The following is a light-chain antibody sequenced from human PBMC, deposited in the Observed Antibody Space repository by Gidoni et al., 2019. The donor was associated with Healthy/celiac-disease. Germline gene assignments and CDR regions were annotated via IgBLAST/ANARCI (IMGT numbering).Light chain of an antibody. J-gene: IGKJ5*01. CDR1: QSISSW. V-gene: IGKV1-5*01. Sequence: GDRVIITCRASQSISSWLAWYQQKPGKAPKLLIYDASNLESGVPSRFSGSGSGTELTLTISSLQPDDFATYYCQQYNSYPTFTFGQGTRLEIK. CDR2: DAS. CDR3: QQYNSYPTFT.